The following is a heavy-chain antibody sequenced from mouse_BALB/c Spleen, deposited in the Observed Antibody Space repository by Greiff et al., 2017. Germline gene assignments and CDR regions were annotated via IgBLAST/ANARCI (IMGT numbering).Heavy chain of an antibody. D-gene: IGHD2-4*01. J-gene: IGHJ3*01. CDR2: INSNGGST. V-gene: IGHV5-6-2*01. CDR3: ARQGYDYDGAWFAY. CDR1: GFTFSSYY. Sequence: EVHLVESGGGLVKLGGSLKLSCAASGFTFSSYYMSWVRQTPEKRLELVAAINSNGGSTYYPDTVKGRFTISRDNAKNTLYLQMSSLKSEDTALYYCARQGYDYDGAWFAYWGQGTLVTVSA.